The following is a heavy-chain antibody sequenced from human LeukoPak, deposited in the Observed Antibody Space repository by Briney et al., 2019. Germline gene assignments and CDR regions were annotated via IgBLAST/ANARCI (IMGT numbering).Heavy chain of an antibody. CDR2: SRGDGGTT. CDR1: GFTLRTDA. D-gene: IGHD3-16*01. Sequence: PGGALRLSSAAPGFTLRTDAIHSVRQAPGKRLGYVSASRGDGGTTYCTKSLEGRCTTSRDTSPKMVYIQLAGLLIEKMALYYIARGNTGLGGAFELWGRGTMVTVSP. CDR3: ARGNTGLGGAFEL. J-gene: IGHJ3*01. V-gene: IGHV3-64*01.